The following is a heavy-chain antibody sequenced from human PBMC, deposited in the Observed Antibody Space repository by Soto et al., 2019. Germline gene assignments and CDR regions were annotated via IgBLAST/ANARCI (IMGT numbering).Heavy chain of an antibody. J-gene: IGHJ4*02. D-gene: IGHD3-22*01. CDR3: TTDLIYDSDPNY. CDR1: GFTFSNAW. V-gene: IGHV3-15*07. Sequence: GSLRLSCAASGFTFSNAWMNRVRQAPGKGLEWVGRIKSKTDGGTTDYAAPVKGRFTISRDDSTNTLYLQMNSLKTEDTAVYYCTTDLIYDSDPNYWGPGTLVTISS. CDR2: IKSKTDGGTT.